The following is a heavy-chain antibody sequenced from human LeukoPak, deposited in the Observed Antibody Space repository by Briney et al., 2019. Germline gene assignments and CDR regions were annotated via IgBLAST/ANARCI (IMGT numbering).Heavy chain of an antibody. D-gene: IGHD3-10*01. CDR1: GGSISSYY. Sequence: PSETLSLTCSVSGGSISSYYWSWIRQPAGKGLEWIGRIYSSGTITYNPSLQSRVTMSVDTSKNEFSLKMSSVTAADTAVYYCTRDSGTTGEVKFDPWGQGTLVTVSS. V-gene: IGHV4-4*07. J-gene: IGHJ5*02. CDR2: IYSSGTI. CDR3: TRDSGTTGEVKFDP.